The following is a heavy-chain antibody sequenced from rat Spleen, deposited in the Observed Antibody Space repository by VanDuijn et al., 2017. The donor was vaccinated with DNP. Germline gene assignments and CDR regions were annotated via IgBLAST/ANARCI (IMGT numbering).Heavy chain of an antibody. V-gene: IGHV2-19*01. CDR3: MNVAMDA. Sequence: QVQLKESGPGLVQPSQTLSLTCTVSGFSLTSYNVHWVRQPTGKGLEWMGRIQSGGNTDYNSALKSRLSISRDTSKSQVFLKMNNLQTEDTAIYFCMNVAMDAWGQGTSVTVSS. J-gene: IGHJ4*01. CDR2: IQSGGNT. CDR1: GFSLTSYN.